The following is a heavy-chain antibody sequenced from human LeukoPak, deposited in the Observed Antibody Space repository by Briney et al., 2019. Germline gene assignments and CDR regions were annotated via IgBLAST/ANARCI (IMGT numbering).Heavy chain of an antibody. V-gene: IGHV4-59*01. Sequence: SETLSLTCTVSGGSISSYYWSWLRQPPGKGLEWIGYIYYSGSTNYNPSLKSRVTISVDTSKNQFSLKLSSVTAADTAVYYCARAMVVRYYYYYMDVWGKGTTVTVSS. CDR1: GGSISSYY. J-gene: IGHJ6*03. D-gene: IGHD2-21*01. CDR3: ARAMVVRYYYYYMDV. CDR2: IYYSGST.